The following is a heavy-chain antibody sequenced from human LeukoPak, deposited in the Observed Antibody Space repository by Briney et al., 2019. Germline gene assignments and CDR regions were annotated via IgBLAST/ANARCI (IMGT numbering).Heavy chain of an antibody. D-gene: IGHD3-22*01. V-gene: IGHV4-59*08. Sequence: SETLSLTCTVSGGSISSYYWSWIRQPPGKGLEWIGYIYYSGSTNYNPSHKSRVTISVDTSKNQFSLKLSSVTAADTAVYYCARYDYYDSSASTYYYYYIDVWGKGTTVTVSS. CDR2: IYYSGST. CDR3: ARYDYYDSSASTYYYYYIDV. CDR1: GGSISSYY. J-gene: IGHJ6*03.